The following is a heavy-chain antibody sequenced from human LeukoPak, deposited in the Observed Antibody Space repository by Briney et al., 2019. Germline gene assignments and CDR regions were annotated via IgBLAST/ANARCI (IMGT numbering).Heavy chain of an antibody. V-gene: IGHV4-61*05. Sequence: SETLSLTCTVSGGSIGSSSYYWGWIRQPPGKGLEWIGYFHNSGTSTYNPSLKSRVTISADTSKNQFSLKLNSLTTADTAVYYCTRGAGWLIDYWGQGILVTVSS. CDR3: TRGAGWLIDY. CDR1: GGSIGSSSYY. D-gene: IGHD3-16*01. CDR2: FHNSGTS. J-gene: IGHJ4*02.